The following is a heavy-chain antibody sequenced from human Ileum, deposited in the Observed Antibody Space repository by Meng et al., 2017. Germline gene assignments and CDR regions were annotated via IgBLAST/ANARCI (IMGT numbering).Heavy chain of an antibody. CDR2: INHSGGT. J-gene: IGHJ2*01. V-gene: IGHV4-34*01. D-gene: IGHD6-13*01. CDR3: ARYGRGTAGTYWYFNL. CDR1: GGSFSTYY. Sequence: GSLRLSCAVYGGSFSTYYWTWIRQPPGKGLEWIGEINHSGGTNYNPSLKSRIIISVDTSNNQFSLRLNSVTAADTAIYNCARYGRGTAGTYWYFNLWGRGTLVTVSS.